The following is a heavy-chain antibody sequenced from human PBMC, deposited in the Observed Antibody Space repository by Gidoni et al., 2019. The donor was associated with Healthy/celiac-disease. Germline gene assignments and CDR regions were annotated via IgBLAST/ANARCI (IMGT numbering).Heavy chain of an antibody. J-gene: IGHJ4*02. Sequence: EVQLLESGGGLVQPGGSLRLSCAASGFTFSSDAMSWVRQAPGKGLEWVSAISGSGGSTYYADSVKGRFTISRDNSKNTLYLQMNSLRAEDTAVYYCAKVTHWSGYYKHYFDYWGQGTLVTVSS. D-gene: IGHD3-3*01. CDR3: AKVTHWSGYYKHYFDY. V-gene: IGHV3-23*01. CDR1: GFTFSSDA. CDR2: ISGSGGST.